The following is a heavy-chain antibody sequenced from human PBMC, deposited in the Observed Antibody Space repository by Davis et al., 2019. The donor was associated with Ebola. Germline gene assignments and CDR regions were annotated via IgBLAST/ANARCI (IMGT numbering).Heavy chain of an antibody. Sequence: PGGSLRLSCAASGFTFSSYSMNWVRQAPGKGLEWVSSISSSSSYIYYADSVKGRFTISRDNAKNSLYLQMNSLRAEDTAVYYCARSPGITIFGVVQNGNDAFDIWGQGTMVTVSS. CDR2: ISSSSSYI. D-gene: IGHD3-3*01. CDR1: GFTFSSYS. V-gene: IGHV3-21*01. CDR3: ARSPGITIFGVVQNGNDAFDI. J-gene: IGHJ3*02.